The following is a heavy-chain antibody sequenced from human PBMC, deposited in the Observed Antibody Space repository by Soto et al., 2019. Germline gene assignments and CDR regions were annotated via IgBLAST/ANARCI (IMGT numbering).Heavy chain of an antibody. CDR3: AKDLGGGSH. CDR2: ISGSGGGT. Sequence: EVQLLESGGDLVQPGGSLRLSCAVSGFTFSSYAMSWVRQAPGKGPEWVSAISGSGGGTYYADSVKGRFTISRDNSKNTLYLQMNSLRAEDTAVYYCAKDLGGGSHWGQGTLVTVSS. J-gene: IGHJ4*02. CDR1: GFTFSSYA. D-gene: IGHD3-16*01. V-gene: IGHV3-23*01.